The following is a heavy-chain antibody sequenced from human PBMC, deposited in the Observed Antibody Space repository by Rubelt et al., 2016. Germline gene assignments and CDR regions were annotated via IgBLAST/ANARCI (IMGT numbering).Heavy chain of an antibody. CDR2: ISRSSSYI. V-gene: IGHV3-21*04. CDR3: ARAPSGWNFDS. CDR1: GFTFSSYS. Sequence: EVQLVESGGGLVQPGGSLRLSCAASGFTFSSYSMNWVRQAPGKGLEWDSSISRSSSYIYYAESVKGRFTISRDSSRNILYHPMNSLGAEDTAVYYCARAPSGWNFDSWGQGTLVTVSS. D-gene: IGHD6-19*01. J-gene: IGHJ4*02.